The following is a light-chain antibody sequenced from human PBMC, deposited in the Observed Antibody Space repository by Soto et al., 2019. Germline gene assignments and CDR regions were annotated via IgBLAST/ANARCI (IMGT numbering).Light chain of an antibody. Sequence: ITCRASQGISSYLAWYQQKPGKAPKLLIYAASTLQSGVPSRFSGSGSGTEFTLTISSLQTEDFATYFCQQLNSYPITFGQGTRLEI. CDR1: QGISSY. CDR3: QQLNSYPIT. V-gene: IGKV1-9*01. J-gene: IGKJ5*01. CDR2: AAS.